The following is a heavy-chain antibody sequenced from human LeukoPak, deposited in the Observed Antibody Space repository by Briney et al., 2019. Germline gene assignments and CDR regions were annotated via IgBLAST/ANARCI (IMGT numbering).Heavy chain of an antibody. D-gene: IGHD6-19*01. Sequence: SETLSLTCAVYGGSFSGNYWSWIRQPPGKGLEWIGDINHSGITNYNSSLKSRVTISVDTSKNQFSLKLSSVTAADTAVYYCASDSSGWFLGYWGQGTLVTVSS. V-gene: IGHV4-34*01. CDR1: GGSFSGNY. CDR3: ASDSSGWFLGY. J-gene: IGHJ4*02. CDR2: INHSGIT.